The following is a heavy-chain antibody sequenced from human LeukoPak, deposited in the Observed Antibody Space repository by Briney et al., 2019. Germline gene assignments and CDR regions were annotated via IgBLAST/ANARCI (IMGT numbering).Heavy chain of an antibody. Sequence: ASVKVSCKASGYSFTSYGISWVRQAPGQGLEWMGWTSAYNGNTNYAQKLQGRVTMTTDTSASTAYMELRSLRSDDMAVYYCARHSSDWEFDYWGQGTLVTVSS. CDR3: ARHSSDWEFDY. CDR1: GYSFTSYG. D-gene: IGHD6-19*01. J-gene: IGHJ4*02. CDR2: TSAYNGNT. V-gene: IGHV1-18*03.